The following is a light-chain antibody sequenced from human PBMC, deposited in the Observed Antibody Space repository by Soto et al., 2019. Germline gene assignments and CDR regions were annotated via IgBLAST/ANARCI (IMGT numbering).Light chain of an antibody. J-gene: IGLJ1*01. CDR3: SSYTSRSTLV. CDR2: EVT. Sequence: QSVLTQPASVSGSPGQSITISCTGTSSDVGGYNYVSWYQQHPGKAPKLMIYEVTNRPSGVSNRFSGSKSGNTASLTISGLQAEDEADYYCSSYTSRSTLVFGT. CDR1: SSDVGGYNY. V-gene: IGLV2-14*01.